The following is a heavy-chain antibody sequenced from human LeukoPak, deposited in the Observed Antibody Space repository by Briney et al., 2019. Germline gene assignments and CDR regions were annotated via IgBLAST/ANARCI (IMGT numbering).Heavy chain of an antibody. D-gene: IGHD6-13*01. Sequence: SETLSLTCTVSGGSISSGGYYWSWIRQHPGRSLEWIGYIYYSGSTYYNPSLKSRVTTSVDTSKNQFSLKLSSVTAADTAVYYCARVTVAAAPYGMDVWGQGTTVTVSS. CDR2: IYYSGST. V-gene: IGHV4-31*03. CDR3: ARVTVAAAPYGMDV. J-gene: IGHJ6*02. CDR1: GGSISSGGYY.